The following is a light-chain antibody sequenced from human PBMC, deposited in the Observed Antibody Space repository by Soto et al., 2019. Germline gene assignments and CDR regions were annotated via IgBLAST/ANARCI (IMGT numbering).Light chain of an antibody. J-gene: IGLJ3*02. V-gene: IGLV2-14*01. CDR1: SSDVGGYNY. CDR2: EVN. Sequence: QSALTQPASVSGSPGQSITISCTGTSSDVGGYNYVSWYQHHPGKAPKLIIYEVNNRPSGVSDRFSASKSGNTASLTISGLQAEDEADYYCSSYTSSTTWVFGGGTKLTVL. CDR3: SSYTSSTTWV.